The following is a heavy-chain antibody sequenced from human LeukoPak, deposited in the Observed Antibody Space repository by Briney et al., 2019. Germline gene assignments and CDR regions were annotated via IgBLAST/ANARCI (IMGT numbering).Heavy chain of an antibody. CDR3: ATPLDYYDSSGYHQGGD. D-gene: IGHD3-22*01. CDR2: IKEDGSRR. CDR1: GFTFSRYW. V-gene: IGHV3-7*03. J-gene: IGHJ4*02. Sequence: GGSLRLSCTTSGFTFSRYWMTWVRQAPGKGLEWVANIKEDGSRRNYVDSVKGRFTISRDNAKNSLYLQMNSLRAEDTAVYYCATPLDYYDSSGYHQGGDWGQGNLVTVSS.